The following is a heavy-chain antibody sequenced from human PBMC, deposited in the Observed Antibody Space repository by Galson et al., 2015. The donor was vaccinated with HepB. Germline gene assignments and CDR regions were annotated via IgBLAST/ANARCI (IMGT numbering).Heavy chain of an antibody. CDR3: ARDLSGRVDYSFQKASGLGDMDV. Sequence: SVKVSCKASGYTFTSYGISWVRQAPGQGLEWMGWISAYNGNTNYAQKLQGRVTMTTDTSTSTAYMELRSLRSDDTAVYYCARDLSGRVDYSFQKASGLGDMDVWGKGTTVTVSS. J-gene: IGHJ6*03. CDR2: ISAYNGNT. CDR1: GYTFTSYG. D-gene: IGHD2-15*01. V-gene: IGHV1-18*01.